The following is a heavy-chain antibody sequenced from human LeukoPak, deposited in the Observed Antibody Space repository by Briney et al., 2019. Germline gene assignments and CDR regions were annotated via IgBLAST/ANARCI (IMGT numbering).Heavy chain of an antibody. V-gene: IGHV3-23*01. Sequence: GGSLRLSCAASGFTFSSYAMSWVRQAPGKGLEWVSAISGTGGTTYYTDSVKGRFTISRDNSKNTLYLQMNSLRVEDSAIYYCARDGVGTYRYSQHWGQGTLVTVSS. CDR3: ARDGVGTYRYSQH. J-gene: IGHJ1*01. CDR1: GFTFSSYA. D-gene: IGHD3-16*02. CDR2: ISGTGGTT.